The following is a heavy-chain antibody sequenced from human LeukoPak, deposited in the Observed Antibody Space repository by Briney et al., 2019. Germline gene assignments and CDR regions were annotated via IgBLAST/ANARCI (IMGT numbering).Heavy chain of an antibody. CDR3: ASSGFYDY. CDR1: GFTFSSYA. J-gene: IGHJ4*02. D-gene: IGHD3-22*01. CDR2: ISSRSSYT. V-gene: IGHV3-21*01. Sequence: GGTLRLSCAASGFTFSSYAMSWVRQAPGKGLEWVSSISSRSSYTYYADSVKGRFTISRDNAKNLLYLQMNSLRAEDTAVYYCASSGFYDYWGQGTLVTVSS.